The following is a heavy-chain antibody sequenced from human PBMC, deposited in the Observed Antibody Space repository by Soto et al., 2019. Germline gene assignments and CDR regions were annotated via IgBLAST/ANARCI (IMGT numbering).Heavy chain of an antibody. Sequence: SETLSLTCTVSGGSISSSSYYWGWIRQPPGKGLEWIGSIYYSGSTYYNPSLKSRVTISVDTSKNQFSLKLSSVTAADTAVYYCARRHYDSSGYYKDAFDIWGQGTMVTV. D-gene: IGHD3-22*01. CDR1: GGSISSSSYY. CDR3: ARRHYDSSGYYKDAFDI. CDR2: IYYSGST. V-gene: IGHV4-39*01. J-gene: IGHJ3*02.